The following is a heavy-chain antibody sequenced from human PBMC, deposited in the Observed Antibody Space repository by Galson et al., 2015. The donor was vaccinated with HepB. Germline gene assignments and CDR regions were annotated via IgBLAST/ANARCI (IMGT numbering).Heavy chain of an antibody. D-gene: IGHD3-22*01. CDR2: IIPIFGIA. CDR1: GGTFSSYA. CDR3: ASLGYDSSGYYYVNDY. V-gene: IGHV1-69*13. J-gene: IGHJ4*02. Sequence: SVKVSCKASGGTFSSYAISWVRQAPGQGLERMGGIIPIFGIANYAQKFQGRVTITADESTSTAYMELSSLRSEDTAVYYCASLGYDSSGYYYVNDYWGQGTLVTVSS.